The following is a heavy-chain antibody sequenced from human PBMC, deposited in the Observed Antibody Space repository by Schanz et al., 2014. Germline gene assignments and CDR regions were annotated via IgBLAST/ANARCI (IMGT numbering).Heavy chain of an antibody. V-gene: IGHV3-21*04. CDR3: ARGGCTNGLCYYYYGMDV. J-gene: IGHJ6*02. CDR1: GFSFDSYN. CDR2: LSFDSRHI. D-gene: IGHD2-8*01. Sequence: EVQLVESGGGLVKPGGSLRLSCTASGFSFDSYNMNWVRQSPGKGLEWVAFLSFDSRHIYYADSVKGRFTISRDNSKNTLYLQMNSLRAEDTAVYYCARGGCTNGLCYYYYGMDVWGQGTTVTVSS.